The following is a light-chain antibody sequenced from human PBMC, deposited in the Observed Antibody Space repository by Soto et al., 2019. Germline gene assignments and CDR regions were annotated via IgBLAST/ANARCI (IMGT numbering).Light chain of an antibody. CDR1: QSVNSK. CDR3: QQYNNWPLT. Sequence: EIVMTQSPATLSVSPGERATLSCRASQSVNSKLAWYQQKPGQAPRLLIYGASTRATGIPARFSGSGSGTEFTLTISSLQSEDFAVYYCQQYNNWPLTFGQGTRLEIK. V-gene: IGKV3-15*01. J-gene: IGKJ5*01. CDR2: GAS.